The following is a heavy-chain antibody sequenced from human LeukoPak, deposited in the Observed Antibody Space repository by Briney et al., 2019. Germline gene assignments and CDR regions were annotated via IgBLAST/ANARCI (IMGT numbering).Heavy chain of an antibody. V-gene: IGHV4-59*08. Sequence: SETLSLTCTVSGGSISSYYWSWIRQPPGKGLEWIGYIYYSGSTNYNPSLKSRVTISVDTSKNQFSLKLSSVTAADTAVYYCARVKVRGEGPPYFDYWGQGTLVTVSS. CDR2: IYYSGST. CDR3: ARVKVRGEGPPYFDY. CDR1: GGSISSYY. D-gene: IGHD3-10*01. J-gene: IGHJ4*02.